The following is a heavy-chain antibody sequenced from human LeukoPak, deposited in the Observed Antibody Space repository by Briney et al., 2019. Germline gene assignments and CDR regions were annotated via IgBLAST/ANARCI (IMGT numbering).Heavy chain of an antibody. Sequence: PGGSLRLSCAASGFTFSSYGMHWVRQAPGKGLEWVAFIRYDGSNKYYADSVKGRFTISRDNSKNTLYLQMNSLRAEDTAVYYCAKEGGSSWLYYYYYYMDVWGKGTTVTISS. V-gene: IGHV3-30*02. CDR3: AKEGGSSWLYYYYYYMDV. CDR2: IRYDGSNK. J-gene: IGHJ6*03. CDR1: GFTFSSYG. D-gene: IGHD6-13*01.